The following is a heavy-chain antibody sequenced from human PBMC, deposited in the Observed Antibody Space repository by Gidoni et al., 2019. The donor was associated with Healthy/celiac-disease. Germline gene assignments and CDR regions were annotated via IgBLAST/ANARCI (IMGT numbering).Heavy chain of an antibody. CDR2: INHSGST. J-gene: IGHJ4*02. V-gene: IGHV4-34*01. CDR3: ARGTRSDIVVVPAAIMDF. CDR1: GGSFSGSY. Sequence: QVQLQQWGAGLLKPSETLSLTCAVYGGSFSGSYWSWIRQPPGKGLEWIGEINHSGSTNYNPSLKSRVTISVDTSKNQFSLKLSSVTAADTAVYYCARGTRSDIVVVPAAIMDFWGQGTLVTVSS. D-gene: IGHD2-2*01.